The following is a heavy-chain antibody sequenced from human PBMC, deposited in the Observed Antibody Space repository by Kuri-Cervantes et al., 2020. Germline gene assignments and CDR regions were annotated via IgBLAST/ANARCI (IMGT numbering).Heavy chain of an antibody. Sequence: SCTVSGGSISSGSYYWSWIRQPAGKGLEWIGRIYTSGSTNYNPSLKSRVTISVDTSKNQFSLKLSSVTAADTAVYYCARVAGSSWYEATYYFDYWGQGTLVTVSS. J-gene: IGHJ4*02. CDR3: ARVAGSSWYEATYYFDY. D-gene: IGHD6-13*01. V-gene: IGHV4-61*02. CDR1: GGSISSGSYY. CDR2: IYTSGST.